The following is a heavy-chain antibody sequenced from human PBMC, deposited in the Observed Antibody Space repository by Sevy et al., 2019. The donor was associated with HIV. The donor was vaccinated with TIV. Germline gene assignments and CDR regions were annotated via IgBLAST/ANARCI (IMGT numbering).Heavy chain of an antibody. D-gene: IGHD6-6*01. V-gene: IGHV4-4*07. CDR3: ARDPAYSSSSDWYFDL. Sequence: SETLSLTCTVSGGSISSYYWSWIRQPAGKGLEWIGRIYTSGSTNYNPSLKSRVTMSVDTSKNQFSLKLSSVTAADTAVYYCARDPAYSSSSDWYFDLWGRGTLVTVSS. CDR2: IYTSGST. J-gene: IGHJ2*01. CDR1: GGSISSYY.